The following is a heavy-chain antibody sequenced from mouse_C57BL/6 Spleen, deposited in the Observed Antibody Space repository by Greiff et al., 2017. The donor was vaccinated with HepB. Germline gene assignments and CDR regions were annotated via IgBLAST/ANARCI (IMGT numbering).Heavy chain of an antibody. CDR3: ARLPMDY. Sequence: QVQLKQSGAELGKPGASVKNSCKTSGYAFRSYWMNWVKQRPGKGLEWIGQMYPGDGDTNYNGKFKGKATLTADKSSSTAYMQLSSLTSEDSAVYFCARLPMDYWGQGTSVTVPS. J-gene: IGHJ4*01. CDR2: MYPGDGDT. V-gene: IGHV1-80*01. CDR1: GYAFRSYW.